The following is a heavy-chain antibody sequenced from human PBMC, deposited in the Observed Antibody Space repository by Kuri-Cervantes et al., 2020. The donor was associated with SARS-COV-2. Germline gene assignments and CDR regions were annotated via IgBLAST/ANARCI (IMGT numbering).Heavy chain of an antibody. J-gene: IGHJ4*02. V-gene: IGHV3-48*03. CDR2: ISSSGSTT. CDR1: GLTFSSYE. Sequence: GESLKISCAASGLTFSSYEMNWVRQAPGKGLEWVSYISSSGSTTYYADSVKGRFTISRDNSKNTLYLQMTTMRPEDTAVYYCTKGAPPALGDWGQGALVTVSS. CDR3: TKGAPPALGD.